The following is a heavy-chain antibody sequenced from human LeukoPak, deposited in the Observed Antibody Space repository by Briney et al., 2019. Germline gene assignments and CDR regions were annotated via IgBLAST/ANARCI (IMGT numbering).Heavy chain of an antibody. J-gene: IGHJ4*03. V-gene: IGHV3-30*04. CDR3: ARAPGRYFDWLLKGYFDY. Sequence: PGGSPRLSCAASGFTFSSYAMHWVRQAPGKGLEWVAVISYDGSNKYYADSVKGRFTISRDNSKNTLYLQMNSLRAEDTAVYYCARAPGRYFDWLLKGYFDYWGQGTLVTVSS. CDR1: GFTFSSYA. CDR2: ISYDGSNK. D-gene: IGHD3-9*01.